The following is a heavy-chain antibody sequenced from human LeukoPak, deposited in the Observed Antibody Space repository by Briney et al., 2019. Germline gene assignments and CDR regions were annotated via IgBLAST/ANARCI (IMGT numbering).Heavy chain of an antibody. CDR3: ARSILGVGTTYYYYYYMDV. D-gene: IGHD1-1*01. Sequence: GGSLRLSCAASGFTFSSYEMNWVRQAPGKGLEWVSYISSSGSTIYYADSVKGRVTISRDNAKNSLYLQMNSLRAEDTAVYYCARSILGVGTTYYYYYYMDVWGKGTTATVSS. J-gene: IGHJ6*03. CDR2: ISSSGSTI. V-gene: IGHV3-48*03. CDR1: GFTFSSYE.